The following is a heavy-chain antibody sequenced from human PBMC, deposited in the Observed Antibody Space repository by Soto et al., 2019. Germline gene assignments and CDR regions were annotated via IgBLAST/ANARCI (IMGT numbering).Heavy chain of an antibody. CDR3: ARDHRYCSGGSCYSGPYYYGMDV. D-gene: IGHD2-15*01. CDR2: ISSSGSTI. CDR1: GCTFGDYY. V-gene: IGHV3-11*01. J-gene: IGHJ6*02. Sequence: PIRSRAAAGCTFGDYYRSLLRATHGKGLYWVSYISSSGSTIYYADSVKGRFTISRDNAKNSLYLQMNSLRAEDTAVYYCARDHRYCSGGSCYSGPYYYGMDVWGQGTTVKVSS.